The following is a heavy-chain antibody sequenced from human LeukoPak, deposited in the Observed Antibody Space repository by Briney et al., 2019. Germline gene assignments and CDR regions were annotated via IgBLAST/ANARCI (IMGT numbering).Heavy chain of an antibody. CDR3: ARDQPGSGWSYYFGY. Sequence: HSGGSLRLSCAASGFTVSSNYMSWVRQAPGKGLEWVSIIYGGGSTDYSDSVKGRFTISRDNSKNTLFLQMNNLRAEDTAVYYCARDQPGSGWSYYFGYWGQGTLVTVSS. CDR2: IYGGGST. J-gene: IGHJ4*02. CDR1: GFTVSSNY. V-gene: IGHV3-66*01. D-gene: IGHD6-19*01.